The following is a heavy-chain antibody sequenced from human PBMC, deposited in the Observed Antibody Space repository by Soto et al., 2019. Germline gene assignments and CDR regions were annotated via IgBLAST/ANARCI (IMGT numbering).Heavy chain of an antibody. CDR1: AFTFSGFD. CDR2: IGTAGDT. Sequence: GXSLRLSCEASAFTFSGFDVHWVRQPTGKGLEWVSTIGTAGDTYYAVSVKGRFTISRDNAKNSLSLQMNSLRAGDTAVYFCARGQEVGAHFFDSWGQGTQVTASS. D-gene: IGHD2-15*01. CDR3: ARGQEVGAHFFDS. J-gene: IGHJ4*02. V-gene: IGHV3-13*01.